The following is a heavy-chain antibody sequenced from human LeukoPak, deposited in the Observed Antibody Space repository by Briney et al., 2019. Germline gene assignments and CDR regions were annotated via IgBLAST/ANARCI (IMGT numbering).Heavy chain of an antibody. V-gene: IGHV3-33*06. CDR1: GVSFSSYG. D-gene: IGHD1/OR15-1a*01. Sequence: GGSLRLSCAASGVSFSSYGMHWVRQAPGKGLDWVAVIWYDASFKYYGDSVKGRFTISRDNSNDMLFLQMNSLRVEDSAVYYCAKDRLNRGSPRGYFDYLSQGTLVTVSS. J-gene: IGHJ4*02. CDR3: AKDRLNRGSPRGYFDY. CDR2: IWYDASFK.